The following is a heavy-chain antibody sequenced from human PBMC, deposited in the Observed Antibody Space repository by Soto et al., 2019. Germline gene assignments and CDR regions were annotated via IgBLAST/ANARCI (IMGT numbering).Heavy chain of an antibody. CDR3: SRGVTAVVDY. CDR1: GYSFTSLD. V-gene: IGHV1-8*01. D-gene: IGHD2-15*01. CDR2: MHPSSGRT. Sequence: QVKLVQSGAEVREPGASVKVSCKASGYSFTSLDINWVRQTTGQGLEWMGWMHPSSGRTGYAQKFQGRVTMTRDTSINTAYMELSSLTSDDPDVYYCSRGVTAVVDYWGQGTLVTVSS. J-gene: IGHJ4*02.